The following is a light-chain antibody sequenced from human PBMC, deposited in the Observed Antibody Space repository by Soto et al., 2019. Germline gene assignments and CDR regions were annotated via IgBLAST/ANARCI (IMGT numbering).Light chain of an antibody. CDR2: RAS. Sequence: DIQMTQSPSTLSASVGDRVTITCRASQGVNIWLAWYQQKPGRAPKLLIHRASILESGVPSRFSGSGSGTEFTLNISSLQPDDFATYYCQQYNVYWSFGPGTKVDIX. CDR1: QGVNIW. V-gene: IGKV1-5*03. CDR3: QQYNVYWS. J-gene: IGKJ1*01.